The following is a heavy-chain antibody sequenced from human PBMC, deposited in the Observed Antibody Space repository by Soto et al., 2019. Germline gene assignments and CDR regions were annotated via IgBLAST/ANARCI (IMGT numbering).Heavy chain of an antibody. CDR2: ISGSGGST. D-gene: IGHD1-26*01. CDR1: GFTFSNYA. Sequence: EVQLLESGGGLVQPGGSLRLSCAASGFTFSNYAMTWVRQAPGKGLEWVSSIISGSGGSTYYADSVKGRFTISRDNSKNTVCLKMHSMRAEDTAVYYCAQVPRVGATAAEYFQHWGQGTLVTVSS. V-gene: IGHV3-23*01. J-gene: IGHJ1*01. CDR3: AQVPRVGATAAEYFQH.